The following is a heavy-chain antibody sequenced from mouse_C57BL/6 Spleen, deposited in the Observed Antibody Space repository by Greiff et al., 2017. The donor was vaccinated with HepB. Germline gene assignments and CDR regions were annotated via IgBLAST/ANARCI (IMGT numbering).Heavy chain of an antibody. V-gene: IGHV1-85*01. CDR1: GYTFTSYD. J-gene: IGHJ2*01. D-gene: IGHD1-1*01. CDR2: IYPRDGST. CDR3: ARGDYDGSNEYYFDY. Sequence: QVQLQQSGPELVKPGASVKLSCKASGYTFTSYDINWVKQRPGQGLEWIGWIYPRDGSTKYNEKFKGKATLSVDTSSSTAYMELHSLTSEDSAVYFCARGDYDGSNEYYFDYWGQGTTLTVSS.